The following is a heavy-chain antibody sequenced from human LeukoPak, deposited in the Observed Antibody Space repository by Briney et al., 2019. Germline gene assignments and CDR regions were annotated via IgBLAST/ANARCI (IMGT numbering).Heavy chain of an antibody. CDR3: VRQGTITYAYFDS. D-gene: IGHD2-2*01. J-gene: IGHJ4*02. CDR1: GGSISSYY. CDR2: IYYSGST. Sequence: KASETLSLTCTVSGGSISSYYWSWIRQPPGKGLEWIGYIYYSGSTNYNPSLKSRVTTSVDTSKNQFSLRLNSVTAADTAVYYCVRQGTITYAYFDSWGQGVPVTVSS. V-gene: IGHV4-59*08.